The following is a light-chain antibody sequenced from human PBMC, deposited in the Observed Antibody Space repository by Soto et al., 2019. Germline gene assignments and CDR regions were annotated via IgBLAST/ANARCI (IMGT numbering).Light chain of an antibody. J-gene: IGKJ2*01. CDR3: QKYGGSPPT. V-gene: IGKV3-20*01. CDR1: QSISSTY. Sequence: EIVLTQSPGTLSLSPGERATLSCRASQSISSTYLAWYQQKPGQAPRLLIYGASSSATGIPDRFSGSGCGTDFPLTISRLETEDFAVFFCQKYGGSPPTFGQGTKLEIK. CDR2: GAS.